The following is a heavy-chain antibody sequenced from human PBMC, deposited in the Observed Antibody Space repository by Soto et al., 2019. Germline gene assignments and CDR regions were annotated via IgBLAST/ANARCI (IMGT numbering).Heavy chain of an antibody. Sequence: VQLVESGGGLVRPGGSLRLSCAASGFTFTRHWMTWVRQAPGKGLEWVANIKEDGRETFYLDSVKGRFTISRDNTKNSLFLQMNSVRVEDTAVYYCERSQYRLEFWSGWDFDLWGQGMLVTVSS. J-gene: IGHJ4*02. CDR2: IKEDGRET. CDR3: ERSQYRLEFWSGWDFDL. V-gene: IGHV3-7*01. D-gene: IGHD3-3*01. CDR1: GFTFTRHW.